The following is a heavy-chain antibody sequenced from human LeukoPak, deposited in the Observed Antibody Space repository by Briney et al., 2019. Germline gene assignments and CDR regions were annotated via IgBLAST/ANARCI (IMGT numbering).Heavy chain of an antibody. D-gene: IGHD3-16*01. CDR3: ASGPWDFDF. Sequence: GGSLRLSCAASGITVSRNYMSWVRQPPGKGLEWVSVAYIGGDTYYADSVKGRFTISRDNSKNTLYLQMNSLRAEDTAVYYCASGPWDFDFWGQGTQVTVSS. CDR1: GITVSRNY. J-gene: IGHJ4*02. CDR2: AYIGGDT. V-gene: IGHV3-66*01.